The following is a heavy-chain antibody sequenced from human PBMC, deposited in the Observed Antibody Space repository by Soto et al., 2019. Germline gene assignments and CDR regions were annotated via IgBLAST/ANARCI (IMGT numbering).Heavy chain of an antibody. J-gene: IGHJ6*02. D-gene: IGHD3-10*02. CDR2: INPKFGDT. V-gene: IGHV1-2*02. CDR1: GYTFTAYY. CDR3: ARNLDYYYGRGSGNGHGV. Sequence: QVQLVQSGAEVKEPGDSVRVSCEASGYTFTAYYIHWVRQAPGQGLEWMGWINPKFGDTTYAQDFQGRVSMDRDMSISTVYMELSRLTSDDTAIYYCARNLDYYYGRGSGNGHGVWGQGTTVTVFS.